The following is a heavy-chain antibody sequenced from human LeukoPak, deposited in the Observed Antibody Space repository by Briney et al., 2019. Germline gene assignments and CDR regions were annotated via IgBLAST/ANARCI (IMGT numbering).Heavy chain of an antibody. Sequence: PSQTLSLTCTVSGGSISSGDYYWSWIRQPPGKGLEWIGYIYYSGSTYYNPSLKSRVTISVDTSKNQFSLKLSSVTAADTAVYYCARASLGYCSSTRCFGIIGAFDIWGQGTMVTVSS. CDR2: IYYSGST. D-gene: IGHD2-2*01. V-gene: IGHV4-30-4*08. CDR3: ARASLGYCSSTRCFGIIGAFDI. CDR1: GGSISSGDYY. J-gene: IGHJ3*02.